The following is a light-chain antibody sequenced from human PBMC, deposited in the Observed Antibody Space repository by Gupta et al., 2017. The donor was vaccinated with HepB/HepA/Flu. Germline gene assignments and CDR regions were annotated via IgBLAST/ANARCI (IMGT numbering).Light chain of an antibody. V-gene: IGLV2-14*01. CDR1: SNDVGGYKY. J-gene: IGLJ2*01. CDR3: RGYESSGNLVV. CDR2: EDS. Sequence: QSALTQPASVSGSPGQSITISCTGTSNDVGGYKYFSWYRHHPGKAPKLMIYEDSSQPSGVSKRFSGSKSGNTASLTIWGVEAEEEAVYYCRGYESSGNLVVFGGGTKLAVL.